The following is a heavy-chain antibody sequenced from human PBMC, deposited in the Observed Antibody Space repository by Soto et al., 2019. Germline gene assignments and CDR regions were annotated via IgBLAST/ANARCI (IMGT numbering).Heavy chain of an antibody. J-gene: IGHJ4*02. D-gene: IGHD2-21*02. CDR1: GGSFSGYY. CDR2: IYYSGST. V-gene: IGHV4-39*01. Sequence: PSETLSLTCAAYGGSFSGYYWGWIRQPPGKGLEWIGSIYYSGSTYNNPSLRSRVSMSIDTSKDQFSLKLKSVTAADTALYFCARQRTSVVTQAYFDVWGPGSLVTVSS. CDR3: ARQRTSVVTQAYFDV.